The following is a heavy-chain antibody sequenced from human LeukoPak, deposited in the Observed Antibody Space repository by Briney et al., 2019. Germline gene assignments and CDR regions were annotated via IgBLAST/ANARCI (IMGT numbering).Heavy chain of an antibody. CDR2: ISHDGSNT. Sequence: PGGSLGLSCAATGITFGTSAVHWVRQAPAQGLEWVAVISHDGSNTDYTDSVKGRFTISRDNSKNTLYLQMNSLRAEDTAVYYCAKEMKPWMHFDYWGQGTLVTVSS. CDR1: GITFGTSA. J-gene: IGHJ4*02. D-gene: IGHD5-12*01. V-gene: IGHV3-30*04. CDR3: AKEMKPWMHFDY.